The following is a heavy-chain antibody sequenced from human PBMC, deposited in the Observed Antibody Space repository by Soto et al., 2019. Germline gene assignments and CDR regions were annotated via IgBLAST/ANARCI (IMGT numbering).Heavy chain of an antibody. CDR1: GFPFITYA. CDR3: ARDLSH. CDR2: INSDSTTT. J-gene: IGHJ4*02. Sequence: PGGSLRLSCAVSGFPFITYAMHWVRQAPWKGLEWISYINSDSTTTFHADSVKGRFTVSRDNAKNSLYLQMSSLRHEDTAVYYCARDLSHWGQGTLVTVS. V-gene: IGHV3-48*02.